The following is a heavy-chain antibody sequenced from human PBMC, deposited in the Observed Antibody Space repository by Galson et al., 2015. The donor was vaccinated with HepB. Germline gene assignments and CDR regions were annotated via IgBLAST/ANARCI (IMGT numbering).Heavy chain of an antibody. CDR1: GGNFNTYA. Sequence: SVKVSCKASGGNFNTYAISWVRQAPGQGLEWMGRIIPIVDITNYAQKFRGRVTITADRSTSTAYKELSILRSEDAAVYYCASLDAFDFWGQGTMVTVSS. CDR3: ASLDAFDF. CDR2: IIPIVDIT. J-gene: IGHJ3*01. V-gene: IGHV1-69*04.